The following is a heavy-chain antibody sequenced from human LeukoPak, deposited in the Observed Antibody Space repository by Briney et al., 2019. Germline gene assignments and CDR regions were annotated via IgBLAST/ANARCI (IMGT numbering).Heavy chain of an antibody. CDR2: IIPIFGTA. CDR3: ARDCSGGSCYPYAGY. J-gene: IGHJ4*02. D-gene: IGHD2-15*01. Sequence: GASVKVSCKASGGTFSSYAISWVRQAPGQGLEWMGRIIPIFGTANYAQEFQGRVTITTDESTSTAYMELSSLRSEDTAVYYCARDCSGGSCYPYAGYWGQGTLVTVSS. CDR1: GGTFSSYA. V-gene: IGHV1-69*05.